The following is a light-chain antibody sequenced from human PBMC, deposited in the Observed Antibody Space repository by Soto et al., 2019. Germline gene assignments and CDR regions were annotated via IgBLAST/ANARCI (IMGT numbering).Light chain of an antibody. J-gene: IGLJ1*01. CDR1: SSDVGAYSY. Sequence: QSALTQPASVSGSPGQSITISCAGTSSDVGAYSYVSWYQQYPGKAPKLMIYEVRNRPSGVPDRFSGSKSGYTASLTISGLQADDEGDYYCFSYADKCGVFGTGTKLTVL. CDR2: EVR. V-gene: IGLV2-14*01. CDR3: FSYADKCGV.